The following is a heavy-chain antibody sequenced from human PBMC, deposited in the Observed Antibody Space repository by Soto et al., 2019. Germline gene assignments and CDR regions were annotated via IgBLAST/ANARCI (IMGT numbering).Heavy chain of an antibody. J-gene: IGHJ4*02. CDR3: ASERVAEMATGGYFDN. CDR1: GGTFSDLA. D-gene: IGHD5-12*01. CDR2: IVPLFGTP. V-gene: IGHV1-69*01. Sequence: QVHLVQSGAEVKKPGSSVKVSCKTSGGTFSDLAFSWVRQAPGQGLEWVGGIVPLFGTPDYSQKFQGRVTINADESSSTVYMELRSLRSEDTAVYYCASERVAEMATGGYFDNWGQGTLFTVSS.